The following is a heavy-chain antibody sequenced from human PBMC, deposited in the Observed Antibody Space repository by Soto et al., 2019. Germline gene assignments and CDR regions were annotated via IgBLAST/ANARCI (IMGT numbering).Heavy chain of an antibody. CDR3: ARERFQVISDGMDV. D-gene: IGHD2-21*01. CDR1: GSNFTSYG. J-gene: IGHJ6*02. Sequence: ASVNVSCNASGSNFTSYGSSCVRHAPGQGVEWMGWISACNGNTNYAQMIQGRFTMTTDRSTSTAYMELRRVRSDDTAVYYCARERFQVISDGMDVWGQGTTVTVSS. V-gene: IGHV1-18*04. CDR2: ISACNGNT.